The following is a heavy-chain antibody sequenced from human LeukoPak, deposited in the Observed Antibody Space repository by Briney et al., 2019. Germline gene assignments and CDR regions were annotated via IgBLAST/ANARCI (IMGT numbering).Heavy chain of an antibody. CDR1: GGSFSGYY. Sequence: SETLSLTCAVYGGSFSGYYWSWIRQPPGKGLEWIGEINHSGSTNYNPSLKSRVTISVDTSKNQFSLKLSSVTAADTAVYYCARGPKDYCDSSGYYFLAFDIWGQGTMVTVSS. V-gene: IGHV4-34*01. CDR3: ARGPKDYCDSSGYYFLAFDI. J-gene: IGHJ3*02. CDR2: INHSGST. D-gene: IGHD3-22*01.